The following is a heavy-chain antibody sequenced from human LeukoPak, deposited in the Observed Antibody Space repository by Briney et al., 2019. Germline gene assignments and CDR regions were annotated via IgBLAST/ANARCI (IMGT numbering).Heavy chain of an antibody. J-gene: IGHJ6*02. CDR2: IYHSGST. V-gene: IGHV4-34*01. CDR3: AILYSSGWLYCGMDV. D-gene: IGHD6-19*01. Sequence: SETLSLTCAVYGGSFSGYYWSWIRQPPGKGLEWIGEIYHSGSTNYNPSLKSRVTISVDKSKNQFSLKLSSVTAADTAVYYCAILYSSGWLYCGMDVWGQGTTVTVSS. CDR1: GGSFSGYY.